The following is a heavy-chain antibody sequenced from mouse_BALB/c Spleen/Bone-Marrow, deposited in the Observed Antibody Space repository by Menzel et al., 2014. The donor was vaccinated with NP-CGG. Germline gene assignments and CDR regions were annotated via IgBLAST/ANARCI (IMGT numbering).Heavy chain of an antibody. D-gene: IGHD2-13*01. CDR1: GYTFTSYY. V-gene: IGHV1S81*02. Sequence: QVQLQQSGAELVKPGASVKLSCKASGYTFTSYYMYWVKQRPGQGLEWIGGINPSNGGTNFNGKFKSKATLTVDKSSSTAYMQLSSLTSEDSAVYYCTREGDSPFAYWGQGTLVTVSA. J-gene: IGHJ3*01. CDR3: TREGDSPFAY. CDR2: INPSNGGT.